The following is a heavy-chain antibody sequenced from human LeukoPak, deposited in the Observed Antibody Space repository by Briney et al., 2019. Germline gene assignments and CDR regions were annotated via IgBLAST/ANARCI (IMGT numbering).Heavy chain of an antibody. CDR3: AREPPRDDEAFDI. CDR2: INSRSSTI. V-gene: IGHV3-48*02. Sequence: GGSLRLSCAASGFTFSSYSMNWVRQAPGKGLERVSYINSRSSTIYYADSVKGRFTVSRDNAKNSLYLQMNSLRDEDTAVYYCAREPPRDDEAFDIWGQGTMVTVSS. CDR1: GFTFSSYS. J-gene: IGHJ3*02. D-gene: IGHD2-21*01.